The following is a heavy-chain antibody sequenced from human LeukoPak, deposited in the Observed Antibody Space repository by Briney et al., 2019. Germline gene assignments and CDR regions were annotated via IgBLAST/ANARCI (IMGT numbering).Heavy chain of an antibody. CDR3: AGRPRLRYFDWPFDY. J-gene: IGHJ4*02. Sequence: PSETLSLTCAVYVGSFSGYYWSWIRQPPGKRLEWIGEINHSGSTNYNPSLKSRVNISVDTSKNQFSLKMSSVTAADTAVYYCAGRPRLRYFDWPFDYWGQGTLVTVSS. V-gene: IGHV4-34*01. CDR2: INHSGST. CDR1: VGSFSGYY. D-gene: IGHD3-9*01.